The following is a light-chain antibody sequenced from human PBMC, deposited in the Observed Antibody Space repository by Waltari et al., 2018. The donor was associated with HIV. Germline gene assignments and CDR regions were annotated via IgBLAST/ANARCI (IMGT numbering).Light chain of an antibody. CDR2: WAS. CDR3: QQFSLSPPLT. J-gene: IGKJ4*01. CDR1: RSILSSSDNRNY. Sequence: DIVMTQSPDSLPVSLGQRATINCTSSRSILSSSDNRNYLAWYQQKPRQPPRLLISWASTRESGVPDRFSGSGSGTDFALTISRLQAEDVAVYHCQQFSLSPPLTFGGGTKVEI. V-gene: IGKV4-1*01.